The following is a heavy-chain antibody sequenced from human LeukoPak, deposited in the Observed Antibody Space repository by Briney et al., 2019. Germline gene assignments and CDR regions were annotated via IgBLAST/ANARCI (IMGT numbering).Heavy chain of an antibody. Sequence: RGGSLRLSCAASGFTFSSYDMNWVRRAQGKGLEWVSCISANSHYIYYADSVKGRFTISRDNAKISMYLQMNSRRAEDTAVYYCARDRSGYTFDGWGQGTLVSVSS. V-gene: IGHV3-21*01. CDR3: ARDRSGYTFDG. CDR2: ISANSHYI. CDR1: GFTFSSYD. D-gene: IGHD5-18*01. J-gene: IGHJ4*01.